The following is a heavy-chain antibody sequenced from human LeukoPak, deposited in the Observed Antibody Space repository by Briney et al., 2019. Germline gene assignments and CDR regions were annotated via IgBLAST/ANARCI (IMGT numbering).Heavy chain of an antibody. J-gene: IGHJ2*01. CDR2: IYHSGST. CDR1: GYSISSGYY. CDR3: ARAGPRGYSYGSPYWYFDL. V-gene: IGHV4-38-2*02. D-gene: IGHD5-18*01. Sequence: SETLSLTCTVSGYSISSGYYWGWIRQPPGKGLEWIGSIYHSGSTYYNPSLKSRVTISVDTSKNQFSLKLSSVTAADTAVYYCARAGPRGYSYGSPYWYFDLWGRGTLVTVSS.